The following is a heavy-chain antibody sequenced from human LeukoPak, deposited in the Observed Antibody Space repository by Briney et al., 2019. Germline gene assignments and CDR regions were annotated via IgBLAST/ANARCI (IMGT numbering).Heavy chain of an antibody. V-gene: IGHV2-5*02. D-gene: IGHD6-19*01. J-gene: IGHJ4*02. CDR1: GFSLSTRGGG. CDR3: AHSNNGWYLDY. CDR2: IYLDDDK. Sequence: SGPTLVKPTQPLTLTCTFPGFSLSTRGGGVGWIRQPPGKALKWLALIYLDDDKRYSPSLKSRLTITKDTSKNRMVLTMTNMDPVDTATYYCAHSNNGWYLDYWGQGTLVTVSS.